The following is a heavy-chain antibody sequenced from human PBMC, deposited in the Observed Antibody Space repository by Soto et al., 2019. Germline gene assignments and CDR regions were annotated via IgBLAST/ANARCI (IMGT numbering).Heavy chain of an antibody. V-gene: IGHV3-23*01. CDR3: AKVEMEWPIIRPNWFDP. D-gene: IGHD3-3*01. Sequence: GGSLRLSCAASGFTFSSYAMSWVRQAPGKGLERVSAISGSGGSTYYADSVKGRFTISRDNSKNTLYLQMNSLRAEDTAVYYCAKVEMEWPIIRPNWFDPWGQGTLVTVSS. J-gene: IGHJ5*02. CDR2: ISGSGGST. CDR1: GFTFSSYA.